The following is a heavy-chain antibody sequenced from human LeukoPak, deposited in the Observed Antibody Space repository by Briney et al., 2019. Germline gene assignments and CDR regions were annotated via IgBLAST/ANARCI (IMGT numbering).Heavy chain of an antibody. J-gene: IGHJ6*03. CDR1: GFTFSSYG. V-gene: IGHV3-33*01. D-gene: IGHD6-25*01. CDR3: ATSGPAATFYYYYYMDV. CDR2: IWYDGSNK. Sequence: GRSLRLSCAASGFTFSSYGMHWVRQAPGKGLEWVAVIWYDGSNKYYADSVKGRFTISRDNSKNTLYLQMNSLRAEDTAVYYCATSGPAATFYYYYYMDVWGKGTTVTVSS.